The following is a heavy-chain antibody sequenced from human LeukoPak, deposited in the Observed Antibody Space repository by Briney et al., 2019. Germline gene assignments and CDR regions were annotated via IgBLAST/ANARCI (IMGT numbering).Heavy chain of an antibody. V-gene: IGHV3-23*01. Sequence: GGSLRLSCAASGFTFSSYGMSWVRQAPGKGLEWVSGISSSGGSTYYADSVKGRFTISRDNSKNTLFLQMNSLRAEDTAVYYCAKDLRSSSSLLDCWGQGTLVTVSS. CDR3: AKDLRSSSSLLDC. CDR1: GFTFSSYG. CDR2: ISSSGGST. J-gene: IGHJ4*02. D-gene: IGHD6-6*01.